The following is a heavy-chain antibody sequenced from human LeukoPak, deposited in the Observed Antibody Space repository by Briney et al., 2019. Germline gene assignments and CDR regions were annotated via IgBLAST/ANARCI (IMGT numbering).Heavy chain of an antibody. J-gene: IGHJ6*04. Sequence: GGSLRLSCAASGFTFSSYEMNWVRQAPGKGLEWVSSISGSGSGGSTYYADSVKGRFTISRDNSKNTLYLQMNSLRAEDTAVYYCAELGITMIGGVWGKGTTVTIPS. D-gene: IGHD3-10*02. CDR2: ISGSGSGGST. CDR3: AELGITMIGGV. CDR1: GFTFSSYE. V-gene: IGHV3-23*01.